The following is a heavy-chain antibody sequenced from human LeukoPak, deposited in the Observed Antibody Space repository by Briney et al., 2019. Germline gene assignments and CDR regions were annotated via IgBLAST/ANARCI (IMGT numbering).Heavy chain of an antibody. CDR3: ARGRGESAVVVAATPPPAPAHFDY. V-gene: IGHV4-61*01. Sequence: SETLSLTCTVSGVSVSSGSYYWSWIRQPPGKGLEWIGYIYYSGSTNYNPSLKSRVTISVDRSKNQFSLRLNSVTAADTAVYYCARGRGESAVVVAATPPPAPAHFDYWGQGTLVTVSS. CDR1: GVSVSSGSYY. D-gene: IGHD2-15*01. J-gene: IGHJ4*02. CDR2: IYYSGST.